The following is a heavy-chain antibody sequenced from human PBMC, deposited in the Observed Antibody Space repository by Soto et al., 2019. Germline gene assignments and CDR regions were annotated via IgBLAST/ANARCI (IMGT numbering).Heavy chain of an antibody. CDR1: GGSISGYY. CDR2: INHSGST. J-gene: IGHJ4*02. Sequence: PSETLSLTCAVYGGSISGYYWTWIRQPPGKGLEWIGEINHSGSTNYNPSLKSRVTLSVDTSENQFSLKLNSVTAADTAVYYCAGLRITAAGPKFDYWGQGTLVTVSS. CDR3: AGLRITAAGPKFDY. V-gene: IGHV4-34*01. D-gene: IGHD6-13*01.